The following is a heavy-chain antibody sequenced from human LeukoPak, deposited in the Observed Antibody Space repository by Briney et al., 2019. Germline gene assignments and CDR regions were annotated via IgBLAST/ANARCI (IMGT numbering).Heavy chain of an antibody. CDR3: ARDRHFFDTSLGY. Sequence: PSATLSLTCPVSGGSMSNYYWRWIRQPPGKGLAWIGYIYDSGSTKYNPSLKSRVTISIDTSKNQFSLKLSSVTAADTAVYYCARDRHFFDTSLGYWGQGTLVTVSS. CDR2: IYDSGST. D-gene: IGHD3-22*01. J-gene: IGHJ4*02. V-gene: IGHV4-59*01. CDR1: GGSMSNYY.